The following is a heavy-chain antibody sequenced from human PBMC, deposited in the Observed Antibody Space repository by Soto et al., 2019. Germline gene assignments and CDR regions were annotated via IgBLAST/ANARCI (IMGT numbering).Heavy chain of an antibody. V-gene: IGHV1-18*01. D-gene: IGHD6-6*01. CDR3: ARGRDGDY. J-gene: IGHJ4*02. Sequence: QVHLVQSGAEVKKPGASVKVSCKGSGYAFTTYGITWVRQAPGQGLEWMGWISAHNGNTNYAQKLQGRVTVTRDTSTSTAYMELRSLRSADTAVYYCARGRDGDYWGQGALVTVSS. CDR1: GYAFTTYG. CDR2: ISAHNGNT.